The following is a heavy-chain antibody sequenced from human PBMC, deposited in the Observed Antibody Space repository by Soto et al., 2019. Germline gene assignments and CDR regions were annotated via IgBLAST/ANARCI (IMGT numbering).Heavy chain of an antibody. Sequence: NPSETLSLTCTVSGGSISGSNWWSWVRQPPGKGLEWIGEIYHSGSTNYNPSPKSRVTISVDKSKNQFSLKLSSVTAADTAVYYCARENTSGGYDFWSGYRYYYGMDVWGKGTTVTVSS. J-gene: IGHJ6*04. V-gene: IGHV4-4*02. CDR2: IYHSGST. CDR1: GGSISGSNW. D-gene: IGHD3-3*01. CDR3: ARENTSGGYDFWSGYRYYYGMDV.